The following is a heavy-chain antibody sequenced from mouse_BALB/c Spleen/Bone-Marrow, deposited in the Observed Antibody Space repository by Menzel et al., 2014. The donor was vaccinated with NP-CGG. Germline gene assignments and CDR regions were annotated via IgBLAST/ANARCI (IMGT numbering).Heavy chain of an antibody. D-gene: IGHD4-1*02. CDR1: GYAFTNYL. J-gene: IGHJ2*01. V-gene: IGHV1-54*01. CDR2: INPGSGGT. Sequence: QVQLQQSGAELVRPGTSVKVSCKASGYAFTNYLIEWVKQRPGQGLEWIGVINPGSGGTNYCEKFKGKATLTADKSSSTAYMQLSSLTSHDSAVYFSARSTGTLFDYWGQGTTLTVSS. CDR3: ARSTGTLFDY.